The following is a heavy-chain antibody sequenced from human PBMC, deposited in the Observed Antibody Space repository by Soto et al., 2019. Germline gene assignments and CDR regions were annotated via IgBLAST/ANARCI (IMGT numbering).Heavy chain of an antibody. CDR2: IFSNVEK. Sequence: DLEWLAHIFSNVEKSYRTSLKDRLTISEDTSKSQVVLTMTNVDPVDTATYYCAQILFGRSVAGGYFYMDVWGKGTTVTVSS. CDR3: AQILFGRSVAGGYFYMDV. J-gene: IGHJ6*03. D-gene: IGHD6-19*01. V-gene: IGHV2-26*01.